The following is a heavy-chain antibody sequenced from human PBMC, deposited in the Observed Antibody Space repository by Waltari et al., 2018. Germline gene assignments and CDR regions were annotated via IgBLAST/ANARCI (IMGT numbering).Heavy chain of an antibody. V-gene: IGHV3-48*03. J-gene: IGHJ3*02. CDR3: ARDSSGGYDSSGYYSDAFDI. CDR1: GFTFSSYE. D-gene: IGHD3-22*01. CDR2: ISSSGSTI. Sequence: EVQLVESGGGLVQPGGSLRLSCAASGFTFSSYEMKWVRQAPGRRLEWVSYISSSGSTIYYADSVKGRFTISRDNAKNSLYLQMNSLRAEDTAVYYCARDSSGGYDSSGYYSDAFDIWGQGTMVTVSS.